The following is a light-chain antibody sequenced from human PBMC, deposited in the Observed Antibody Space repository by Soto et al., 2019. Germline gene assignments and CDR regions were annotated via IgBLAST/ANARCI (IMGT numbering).Light chain of an antibody. V-gene: IGKV1D-16*01. Sequence: QSLKTQSESVGDRVTITWRASQSISSYLNWYQQKPGKAPTLLIYAASSLQSGVPSRFSGSGSGTDFTLTITSLQPEDFATYYCQQYSSYPITFGQGTLLEI. CDR1: QSISSY. CDR3: QQYSSYPIT. CDR2: AAS. J-gene: IGKJ5*01.